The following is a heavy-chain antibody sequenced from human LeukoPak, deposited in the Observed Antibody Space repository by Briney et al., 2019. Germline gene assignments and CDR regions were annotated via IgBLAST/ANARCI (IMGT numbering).Heavy chain of an antibody. CDR1: GFTFSNYG. CDR3: AKDRGRYCSSTSCRTFGMDV. J-gene: IGHJ6*02. D-gene: IGHD2-2*01. CDR2: ISYEGRVS. V-gene: IGHV3-30*18. Sequence: GGSLRLSCVGSGFTFSNYGMQWVRQAPGKGLEWLTVISYEGRVSHYADSVKGRFTISRDNSKNTLYLQMNSLRAEDTAVYYCAKDRGRYCSSTSCRTFGMDVWGQGTTVTVSS.